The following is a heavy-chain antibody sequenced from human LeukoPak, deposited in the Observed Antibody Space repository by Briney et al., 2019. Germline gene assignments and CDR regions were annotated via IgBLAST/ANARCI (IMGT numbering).Heavy chain of an antibody. J-gene: IGHJ5*02. D-gene: IGHD3-3*01. Sequence: SVKVSCKASGGTFGSYAISWVRQAPGQGLEWMGRIIPIFGTANYAQKFQGRVTITTDESTSTAYMELSSLRSEDTAVYYCARDSGEELRFLEGFGSFNPWGQGTLSPSPQ. V-gene: IGHV1-69*05. CDR2: IIPIFGTA. CDR3: ARDSGEELRFLEGFGSFNP. CDR1: GGTFGSYA.